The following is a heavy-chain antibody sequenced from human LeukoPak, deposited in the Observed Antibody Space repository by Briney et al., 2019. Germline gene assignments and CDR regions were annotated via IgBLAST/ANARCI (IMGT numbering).Heavy chain of an antibody. J-gene: IGHJ4*02. CDR1: GGSISSGSYY. Sequence: SETLSLTCTVSGGSISSGSYYWSWIRQPAGKGLEWIGRIYTSGSTNYNPSLKSRVTISVDTSKNQFSLKLSSVTAADTAVYYCARERGGYSYFDYWGQGTLVTVSS. D-gene: IGHD5-12*01. CDR2: IYTSGST. V-gene: IGHV4-61*02. CDR3: ARERGGYSYFDY.